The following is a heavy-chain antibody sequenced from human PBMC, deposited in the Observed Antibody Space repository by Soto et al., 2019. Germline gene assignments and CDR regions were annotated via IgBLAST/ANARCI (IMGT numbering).Heavy chain of an antibody. V-gene: IGHV4-4*02. Sequence: QVQLQESGPGLVKPSGTLSRTCAVSSGSISSSNWWSWVRQPPGKGLEWIGEIYHSGSTNYNPSLKIRVTISVDKSKNQFALKLSSVTAADTAVYYCARERIAAAKDLNWFDPWGQGTLVTVSS. J-gene: IGHJ5*02. D-gene: IGHD6-13*01. CDR1: SGSISSSNW. CDR2: IYHSGST. CDR3: ARERIAAAKDLNWFDP.